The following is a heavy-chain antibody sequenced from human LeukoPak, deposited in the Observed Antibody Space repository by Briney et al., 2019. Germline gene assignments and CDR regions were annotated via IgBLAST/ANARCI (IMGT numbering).Heavy chain of an antibody. D-gene: IGHD2-15*01. J-gene: IGHJ5*02. CDR3: ARKVHCSGGGRDQA. V-gene: IGHV3-30*03. Sequence: YYADSVKGRFTISRDNSKNTLYLQMNSLRAEDTAVYYCARKVHCSGGGRDQAWGQGTLVTVSS.